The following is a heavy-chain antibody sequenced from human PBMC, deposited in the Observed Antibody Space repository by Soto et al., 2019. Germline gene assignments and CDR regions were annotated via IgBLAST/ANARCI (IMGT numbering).Heavy chain of an antibody. D-gene: IGHD3-10*01. CDR3: GRAHALGFSTWFDP. V-gene: IGHV1-2*02. Sequence: ASVKVSCKASGYIFSANYIHWVRQAPGQGLEWLGWINPHGGATDYAQKFLGRVTMSADTSASTAYMDLARLKSDDTAVYYCGRAHALGFSTWFDPGGQGTRVTVSS. J-gene: IGHJ5*02. CDR2: INPHGGAT. CDR1: GYIFSANY.